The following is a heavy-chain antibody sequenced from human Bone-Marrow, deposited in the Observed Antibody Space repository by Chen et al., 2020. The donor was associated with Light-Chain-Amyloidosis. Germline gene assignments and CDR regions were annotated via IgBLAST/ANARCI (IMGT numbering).Heavy chain of an antibody. V-gene: IGHV4-59*01. CDR2: IHKGVIT. J-gene: IGHJ4*02. Sequence: QMHLQESGPGLVKPSETLSLTCNVSSGSLSNYYWTWIRQPPGKGPEWIGYIHKGVITNYNPSLKSRVTLAVDTSKNQFSLKLASVTAADTAVYYCVRDGGLGTYYVFDYWGQGIPVTVSS. CDR1: SGSLSNYY. CDR3: VRDGGLGTYYVFDY. D-gene: IGHD3-10*01.